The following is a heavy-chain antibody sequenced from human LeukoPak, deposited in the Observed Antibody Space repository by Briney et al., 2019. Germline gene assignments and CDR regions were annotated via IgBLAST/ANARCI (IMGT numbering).Heavy chain of an antibody. V-gene: IGHV5-51*01. CDR2: IHPGDSDT. Sequence: GESLKISCKGSGYSFTSYWIGWVRQMPGKGLEWMGIIHPGDSDTRYSPSFQGQVTISADKSNSTAYLQWSSLKASDTAMYYCARSSVLRFLEWLLLGQFDYWGQGTLVTVSS. D-gene: IGHD3-3*01. J-gene: IGHJ4*02. CDR1: GYSFTSYW. CDR3: ARSSVLRFLEWLLLGQFDY.